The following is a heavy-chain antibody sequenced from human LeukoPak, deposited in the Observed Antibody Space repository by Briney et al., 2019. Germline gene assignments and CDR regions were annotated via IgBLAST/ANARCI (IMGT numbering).Heavy chain of an antibody. D-gene: IGHD6-6*01. CDR3: AASIAARPDAFDI. CDR2: ISAYNGNT. V-gene: IGHV1-18*01. J-gene: IGHJ3*02. Sequence: ASVKASCKASGYTFTSYGISWVRQAPGQGLEWMGWISAYNGNTNYAQKLQGRVTMTTDTSTSTAYMELRSLRSDDTAVYYCAASIAARPDAFDIWGQGTMVTVSS. CDR1: GYTFTSYG.